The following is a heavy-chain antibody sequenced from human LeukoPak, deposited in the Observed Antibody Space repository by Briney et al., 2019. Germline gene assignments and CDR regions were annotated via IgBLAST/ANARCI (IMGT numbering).Heavy chain of an antibody. CDR1: GGPFSGFH. Sequence: SETLSLTCTVSGGPFSGFHWSWIRQPAGTGLEWLGLIYTSGSTNYSPSLKSRVTISVDTSKNQFSLKLTSVTAADTAVYYCARGEYGVNSGFWGLFDHWGQGTLVTVSS. CDR3: ARGEYGVNSGFWGLFDH. J-gene: IGHJ4*02. CDR2: IYTSGST. V-gene: IGHV4-4*07. D-gene: IGHD4-23*01.